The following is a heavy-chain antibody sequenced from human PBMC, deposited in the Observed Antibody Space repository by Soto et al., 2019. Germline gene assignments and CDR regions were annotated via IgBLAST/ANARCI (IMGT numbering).Heavy chain of an antibody. D-gene: IGHD4-17*01. V-gene: IGHV3-30*18. J-gene: IGHJ4*02. CDR1: GFTFSNYG. Sequence: QVQLVESGGGVVQPGRSLSLTCAASGFTFSNYGMHWVRQAPGKGLEWVAVISYHGSDKYYADSVKGRFTISRDNSKNTWYLEMDSLRAEDTGVYYCAKDHLTTTVTTVGYWGEGTLVTVSS. CDR3: AKDHLTTTVTTVGY. CDR2: ISYHGSDK.